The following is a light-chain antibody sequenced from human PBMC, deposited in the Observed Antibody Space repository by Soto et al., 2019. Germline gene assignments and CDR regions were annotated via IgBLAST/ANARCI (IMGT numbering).Light chain of an antibody. V-gene: IGKV3-20*01. CDR3: QQYDSSPPT. CDR1: QSVSSSY. J-gene: IGKJ4*01. CDR2: GAS. Sequence: EIVLTQSPGTLSLSPGXRATLSCRASQSVSSSYLAWYQQKPGQAPRLLIYGASSRATGIPDRFSGSGSGTDFTLTISRLEPEDFAVYYCQQYDSSPPTFGGGTKVDIK.